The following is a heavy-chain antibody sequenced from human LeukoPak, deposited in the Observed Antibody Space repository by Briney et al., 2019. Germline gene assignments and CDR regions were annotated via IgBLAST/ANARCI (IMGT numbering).Heavy chain of an antibody. V-gene: IGHV3-74*01. CDR1: GFTFSSYW. D-gene: IGHD1-26*01. CDR3: AKDLGWELRPFDY. J-gene: IGHJ4*02. Sequence: GGSLRLPCAASGFTFSSYWMHWVRHAPGKGLVWVSRINSDGSSTFYADSVKGRFTISRDNAKNTLYLQMNSLRAEDTAVYYCAKDLGWELRPFDYWGQGTLVTVSS. CDR2: INSDGSST.